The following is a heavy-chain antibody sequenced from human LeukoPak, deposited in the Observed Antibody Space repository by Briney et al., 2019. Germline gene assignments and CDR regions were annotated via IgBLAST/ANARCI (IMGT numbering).Heavy chain of an antibody. D-gene: IGHD1-14*01. CDR2: IYYSGST. V-gene: IGHV4-39*01. J-gene: IGHJ4*02. Sequence: AETLSFTCTVSGGSISSSSYYWGWIRQPPGKGLEWIGSIYYSGSTYYNPSLKSRVTISVDTSKNQFSLKLSSVTAADTAVYYCASEPGMTPKFDYWGQGTLVTVSS. CDR1: GGSISSSSYY. CDR3: ASEPGMTPKFDY.